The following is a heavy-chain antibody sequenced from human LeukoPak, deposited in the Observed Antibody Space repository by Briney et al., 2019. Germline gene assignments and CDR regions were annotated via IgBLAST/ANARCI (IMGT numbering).Heavy chain of an antibody. CDR3: ARAARLQISIIKKIHSAFDV. V-gene: IGHV4-39*01. CDR1: GGSLSNNNYY. D-gene: IGHD3-16*01. Sequence: SETLSLTCSVSGGSLSNNNYYWGWLRQSPGRGLEWIVSLYYRGDTFYNPSLKSLVTISVNKSKTQFSLKVKSVNATDKAGFYCARAARLQISIIKKIHSAFDVWGRGTMVTVS. J-gene: IGHJ3*01. CDR2: LYYRGDT.